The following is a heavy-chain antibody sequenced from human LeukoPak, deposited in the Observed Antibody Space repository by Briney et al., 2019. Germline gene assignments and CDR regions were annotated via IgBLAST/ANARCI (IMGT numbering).Heavy chain of an antibody. V-gene: IGHV3-66*01. CDR2: IYSGGST. Sequence: PGGSLRLSCAASGFTVSSNYMSWVRQAPGKGLEWVSVIYSGGSTYYADSVKGRFTISRDNSKNTLYLQMNSLRAEDTAVYYCARGTYYYDNSGYSAGAFDIWGQGTMVTVSS. J-gene: IGHJ3*02. CDR3: ARGTYYYDNSGYSAGAFDI. D-gene: IGHD3-22*01. CDR1: GFTVSSNY.